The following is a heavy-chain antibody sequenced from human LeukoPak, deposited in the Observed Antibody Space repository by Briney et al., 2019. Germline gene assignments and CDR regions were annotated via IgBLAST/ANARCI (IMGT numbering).Heavy chain of an antibody. V-gene: IGHV3-15*01. CDR1: GFTFSNAW. CDR3: TTDDEGYYYDSSGYFAFDI. Sequence: PGGSLRLSCAASGFTFSNAWMSWVRQAPGKGLEWVGRIKSKTDGRTTDYAAPVKGRFTISRDDSKNTLYLQMNSLKTEDTAVYYCTTDDEGYYYDSSGYFAFDIWGQGTMVTVSS. J-gene: IGHJ3*02. D-gene: IGHD3-22*01. CDR2: IKSKTDGRTT.